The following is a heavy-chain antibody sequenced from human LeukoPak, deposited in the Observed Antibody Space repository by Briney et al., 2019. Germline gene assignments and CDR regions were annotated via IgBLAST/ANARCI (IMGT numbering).Heavy chain of an antibody. V-gene: IGHV3-7*01. CDR1: GFTFSSYW. J-gene: IGHJ6*02. Sequence: GGSLRLSCAASGFTFSSYWMKWVRQAPGKGLEWVANIKLDGSEKYYVDSVKGRFTISRDNAKNSLYLQMNSLRAEDTAVYYCARDRWGIAADGTYFYYGLDVWGQGTTVTVSS. CDR3: ARDRWGIAADGTYFYYGLDV. D-gene: IGHD6-13*01. CDR2: IKLDGSEK.